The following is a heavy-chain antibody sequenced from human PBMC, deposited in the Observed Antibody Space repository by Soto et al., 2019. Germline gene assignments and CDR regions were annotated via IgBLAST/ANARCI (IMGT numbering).Heavy chain of an antibody. CDR1: GFTFSTYT. Sequence: GGSLRLSCAASGFTFSTYTMNWVRQAPGKGLEWISSISSGSSYIYYAGSVKGRFTISRDNAKNSLFLQMNSLRADDTAVYYCARNILSGGAYPDSWGQGTKVTVSS. CDR2: ISSGSSYI. D-gene: IGHD3-10*01. J-gene: IGHJ5*01. V-gene: IGHV3-21*01. CDR3: ARNILSGGAYPDS.